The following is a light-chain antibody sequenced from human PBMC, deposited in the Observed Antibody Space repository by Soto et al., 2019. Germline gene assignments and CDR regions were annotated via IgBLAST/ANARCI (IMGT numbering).Light chain of an antibody. Sequence: QSVLTQPASVSGSPGQSVTIACTGTNRDVGSYNVVSWYQQLPGEAPKLIISAIPNRPSGIAHRFTGHKAGTTASLTISVREAEDDADYYWCSYSTTSTLVFGGGTKLTVL. CDR1: NRDVGSYNV. CDR3: CSYSTTSTLV. J-gene: IGLJ2*01. CDR2: AIP. V-gene: IGLV2-14*03.